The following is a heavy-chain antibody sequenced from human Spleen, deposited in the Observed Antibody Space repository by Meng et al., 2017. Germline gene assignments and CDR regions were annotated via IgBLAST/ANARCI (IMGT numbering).Heavy chain of an antibody. CDR3: ARGVCSSSCYFHNWFDP. CDR1: GESLSGYY. Sequence: VELRQWGAGLLKPSETLSLTCAVYGESLSGYYWSWIRQPPGKGLEWIGEINHGGSTNYNPSLKSRVTISVDTSKNQFSLKLSSVTAADTAVYYCARGVCSSSCYFHNWFDPWGQGTLVTVSS. D-gene: IGHD6-13*01. J-gene: IGHJ5*02. V-gene: IGHV4-34*01. CDR2: INHGGST.